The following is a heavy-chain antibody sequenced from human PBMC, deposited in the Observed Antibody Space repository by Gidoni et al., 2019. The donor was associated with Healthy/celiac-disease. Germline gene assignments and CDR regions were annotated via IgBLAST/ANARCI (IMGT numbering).Heavy chain of an antibody. D-gene: IGHD5-18*01. CDR3: ARERGYSYGYFDY. CDR1: GFTFSSYA. CDR2: ISYDGSNK. J-gene: IGHJ4*02. Sequence: QVQLVESGGGVVQPGRSLRLSCAASGFTFSSYAMHWVLQAPGKGLEWVAVISYDGSNKYYAYSVKGRFTISRDNSKNTLYLQMNSLRAEDTAVYYCARERGYSYGYFDYWGQGTLVTVSS. V-gene: IGHV3-30-3*01.